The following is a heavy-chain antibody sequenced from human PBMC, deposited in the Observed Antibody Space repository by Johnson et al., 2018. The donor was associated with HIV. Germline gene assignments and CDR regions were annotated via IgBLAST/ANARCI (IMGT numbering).Heavy chain of an antibody. CDR1: GFTFSSYG. J-gene: IGHJ3*02. D-gene: IGHD1-14*01. CDR3: AKDAWPLNRGDAFDI. V-gene: IGHV3-NL1*01. CDR2: IYSGGST. Sequence: VQLVESGGGVVQPGRSLRLSCAASGFTFSSYGMHWVRQAPGKGLEWVSVIYSGGSTGYADSVKGRFTISRDNAKNSLYLQMNSLRAEDTALYYCAKDAWPLNRGDAFDIWGQGTMVTVSS.